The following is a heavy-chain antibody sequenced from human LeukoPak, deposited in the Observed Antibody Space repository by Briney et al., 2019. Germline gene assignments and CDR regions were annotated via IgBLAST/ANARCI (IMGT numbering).Heavy chain of an antibody. V-gene: IGHV4-34*01. J-gene: IGHJ6*02. CDR3: ARTLDSRRYIVRRPYSMDV. CDR2: INHSGST. Sequence: PSETLSLTCAVYGGSFSGYHWNWIRQPPGKGLEWIGEINHSGSTTYNRSLKSRVTISLDTSKNQFSLKLSSVTAADTAVYYCARTLDSRRYIVRRPYSMDVWGQGTTVTVSS. CDR1: GGSFSGYH. D-gene: IGHD3-22*01.